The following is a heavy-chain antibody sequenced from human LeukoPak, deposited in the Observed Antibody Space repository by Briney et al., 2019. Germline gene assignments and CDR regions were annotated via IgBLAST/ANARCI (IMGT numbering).Heavy chain of an antibody. CDR1: GGTFSSYA. V-gene: IGHV1-69*10. Sequence: SVKVSCKPSGGTFSSYAISWVRHAPGQRLEWMGRIIPILGIANYAQKYQGRVTTTADKSTSTAYMELSSMRSEDTAVYYCARDRGYAVAYYGMDVWGQGTTVTVSS. CDR3: ARDRGYAVAYYGMDV. J-gene: IGHJ6*02. CDR2: IIPILGIA. D-gene: IGHD1-1*01.